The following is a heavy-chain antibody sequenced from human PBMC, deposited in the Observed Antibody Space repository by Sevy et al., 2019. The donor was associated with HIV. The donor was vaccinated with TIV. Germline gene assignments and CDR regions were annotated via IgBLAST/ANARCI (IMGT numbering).Heavy chain of an antibody. CDR2: IKSNTAGGTT. Sequence: GGYLRLSCAASGFTFNNAWMSWVRQAPGKGLEWVGRIKSNTAGGTTDYAAPVKGRFTISRDDSKNTLYLQMNSLNTDDSAVYYCTTKKALWCGYFYFDYWGQGTLVTVSS. J-gene: IGHJ4*02. D-gene: IGHD3-3*01. V-gene: IGHV3-15*05. CDR3: TTKKALWCGYFYFDY. CDR1: GFTFNNAW.